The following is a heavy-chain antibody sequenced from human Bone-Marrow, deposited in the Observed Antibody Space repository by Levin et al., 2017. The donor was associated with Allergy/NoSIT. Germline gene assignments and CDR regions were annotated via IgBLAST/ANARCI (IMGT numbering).Heavy chain of an antibody. D-gene: IGHD3-22*01. CDR3: ARRTRDSSGLYSYFDY. Sequence: PGGSLRLSCAASGFTFSDHHMTWIRQAPGKGLEWLSYISKSSNDIRYADSVKGRFAISRDNAKNSVFLQMNSLRAEDTAVYYCARRTRDSSGLYSYFDYWGQGILVTVSS. CDR2: ISKSSNDI. CDR1: GFTFSDHH. V-gene: IGHV3-11*03. J-gene: IGHJ4*02.